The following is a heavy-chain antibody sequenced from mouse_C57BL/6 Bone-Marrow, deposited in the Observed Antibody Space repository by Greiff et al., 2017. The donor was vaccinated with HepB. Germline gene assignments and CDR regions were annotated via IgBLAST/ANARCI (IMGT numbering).Heavy chain of an antibody. CDR1: GFTFSSYA. Sequence: EVQLVESGGGLVKPGGSLKLSCAASGFTFSSYAMSWVRQTPEKRLEWVATISDGGSYTYYPDNVKGRFTISRDNAKNNLYLQMSHLKSEDTAMYYCATVRTYWGQGTLVTVSA. J-gene: IGHJ3*01. V-gene: IGHV5-4*01. CDR2: ISDGGSYT. CDR3: ATVRTY.